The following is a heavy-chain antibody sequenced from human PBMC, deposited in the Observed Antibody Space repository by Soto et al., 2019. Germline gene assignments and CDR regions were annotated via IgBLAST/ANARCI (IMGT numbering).Heavy chain of an antibody. CDR2: IVPILGIP. V-gene: IGHV1-69*01. Sequence: QVQLVQSGAEVQKPGSSVKVSCRASGGTFSGYVTTWVRQAPGHGLEWMGEIVPILGIPSYAQKFQGRVTIKADESTSTVYVELSNLRSEDSAVYYCARGGFYEILTGSYPIDAFHLWGQGTMVTVSS. D-gene: IGHD3-9*01. CDR1: GGTFSGYV. J-gene: IGHJ3*01. CDR3: ARGGFYEILTGSYPIDAFHL.